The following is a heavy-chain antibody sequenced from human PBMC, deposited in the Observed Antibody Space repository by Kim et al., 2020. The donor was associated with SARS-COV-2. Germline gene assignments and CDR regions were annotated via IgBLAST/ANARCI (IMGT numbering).Heavy chain of an antibody. CDR2: INPNSGGT. CDR1: GYTFTGYY. CDR3: ARSPISGYSYVIFGGDVYYYFGMKV. Sequence: ASVKVSCKASGYTFTGYYMHWVRQAPGQGLEWMGWINPNSGGTNYAQKFQGRVTMTRDTSNSTAYMELSRLRSDETAVYYCARSPISGYSYVIFGGDVYYYFGMKVWGQGTTVTLSS. V-gene: IGHV1-2*02. J-gene: IGHJ6*02. D-gene: IGHD5-18*01.